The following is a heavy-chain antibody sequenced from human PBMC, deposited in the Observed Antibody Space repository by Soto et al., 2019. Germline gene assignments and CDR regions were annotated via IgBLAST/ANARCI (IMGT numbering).Heavy chain of an antibody. D-gene: IGHD2-15*01. J-gene: IGHJ4*02. CDR3: GREEIWDMVVVVAGTPRGLDY. V-gene: IGHV1-46*03. CDR2: INHSGGNT. CDR1: GYTFTSFY. Sequence: QVQLVQSGAEVKKPGASVKVSCKASGYTFTSFYVHWVRQAPGQGLEWMGIINHSGGNTTYAQKFQGRVTMTRDKSTSTVYMELSSLRSEDTAVYYCGREEIWDMVVVVAGTPRGLDYWGQGTLVTVSS.